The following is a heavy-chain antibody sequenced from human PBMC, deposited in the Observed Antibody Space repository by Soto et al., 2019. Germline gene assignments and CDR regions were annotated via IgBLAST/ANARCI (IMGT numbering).Heavy chain of an antibody. CDR1: SDSITRSKYY. D-gene: IGHD4-17*01. CDR3: ARHDTIRLYFYYLDV. J-gene: IGHJ6*03. CDR2: IFYSGST. V-gene: IGHV4-39*01. Sequence: QLQLQESGPGLVKPSETLSLTCSVSSDSITRSKYYWGWIRQPPGRGLEWIGTIFYSGSTYYNPSLKNRVTISVDTSKNQFSLKLSSVTAADTAIYYCARHDTIRLYFYYLDVWGKGTTVTVSS.